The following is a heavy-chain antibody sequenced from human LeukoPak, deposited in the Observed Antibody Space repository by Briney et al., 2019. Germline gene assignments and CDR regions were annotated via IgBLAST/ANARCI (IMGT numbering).Heavy chain of an antibody. CDR2: ISSSSSYI. V-gene: IGHV3-21*04. Sequence: GGSLRLSCAASGFTFSSYSMNWVRQAPGKGLEWVSSISSSSSYIYYADSVKGRFTISRDNAKNSLYLQMNSLRAEDTAVYYCARADYGDHEGVDYWGQGTLVTVSS. D-gene: IGHD4-17*01. CDR3: ARADYGDHEGVDY. CDR1: GFTFSSYS. J-gene: IGHJ4*02.